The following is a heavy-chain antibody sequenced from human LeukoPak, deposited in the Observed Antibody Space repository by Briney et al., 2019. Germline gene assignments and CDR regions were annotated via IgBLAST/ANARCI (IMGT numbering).Heavy chain of an antibody. J-gene: IGHJ4*02. CDR2: MSRDSNTI. CDR1: GFTFSSYS. V-gene: IGHV3-48*04. CDR3: ATPGIAVAGTDY. D-gene: IGHD6-19*01. Sequence: GGSLRLSCAASGFTFSSYSMNWVRQAPGKGLEWVSFMSRDSNTIYYADSVKGRFTISRDNAKNSLYLQMNSLRAEDTAVYYCATPGIAVAGTDYWGQGTLVTVSS.